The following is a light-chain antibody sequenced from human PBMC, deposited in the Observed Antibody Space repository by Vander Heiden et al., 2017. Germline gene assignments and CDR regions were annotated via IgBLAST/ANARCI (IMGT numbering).Light chain of an antibody. V-gene: IGKV1-9*01. CDR2: AAS. J-gene: IGKJ2*01. CDR3: QQHNSYPQT. CDR1: QGISSY. Sequence: IQLTQSPPSLSASAGDRVTIACRASQGISSYLAWYQQKPGKAPKLLIYAASTLQSGVPSRFSGSGSGTDFTLTISSLQPEDFATYYCQQHNSYPQTFGQGTKLEIK.